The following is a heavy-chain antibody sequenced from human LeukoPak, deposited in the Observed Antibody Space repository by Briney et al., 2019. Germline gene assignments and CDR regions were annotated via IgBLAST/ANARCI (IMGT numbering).Heavy chain of an antibody. Sequence: KPSETLSLTCTVSGGSISSSSYYWGWIRQPPGKGLEWIGSIYYSGSTYYNPSLKSRVTISVDTSKNQFSLKLSSVTAADTAVYYCARPNVDTAMVSRWFDPWGQGTLVTVSS. CDR2: IYYSGST. CDR3: ARPNVDTAMVSRWFDP. V-gene: IGHV4-39*01. J-gene: IGHJ5*02. CDR1: GGSISSSSYY. D-gene: IGHD5-18*01.